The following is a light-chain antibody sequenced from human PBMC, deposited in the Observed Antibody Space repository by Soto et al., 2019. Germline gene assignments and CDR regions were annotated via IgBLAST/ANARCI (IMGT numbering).Light chain of an antibody. CDR1: QSAGNH. CDR2: HIS. J-gene: IGKJ4*01. Sequence: EIVMTQSPATLSVSPGERATLSCRASQSAGNHLAWYQHKPGQAPRLLMYHISTRAPGIPARFSGSGSGTEFTLTISSLQSEDIAVYYCQQHNAWPLTFGGGTKVEI. V-gene: IGKV3-15*01. CDR3: QQHNAWPLT.